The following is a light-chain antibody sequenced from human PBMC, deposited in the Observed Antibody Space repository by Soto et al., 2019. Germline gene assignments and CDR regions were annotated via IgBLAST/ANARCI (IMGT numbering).Light chain of an antibody. CDR1: QSVSSY. V-gene: IGKV3-11*01. Sequence: ENVLTQSPGTLSLSPGERATLSCRASQSVSSYLAWYQQKPGQAPRLLIYDASNRATGIPARFSGSGSGTDFTLTISSLEPEDFAVYYCQQRSNWPPGTLGQGTRLEIK. J-gene: IGKJ5*01. CDR3: QQRSNWPPGT. CDR2: DAS.